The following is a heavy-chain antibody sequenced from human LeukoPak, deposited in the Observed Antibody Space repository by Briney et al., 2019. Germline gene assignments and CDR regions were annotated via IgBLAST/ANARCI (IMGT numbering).Heavy chain of an antibody. CDR2: IGPGGGTT. V-gene: IGHV3-23*01. CDR3: ARELYDFWSGFSGIVDY. Sequence: GGSLRLSCAVSGFPFGSEAMSWVRQSPARGLEWVSSIGPGGGTTYYADYVKGRFTISRDNSKNTLYLQMNSLRAEDTAVYYCARELYDFWSGFSGIVDYWGQGTLVTVSS. D-gene: IGHD3-3*01. J-gene: IGHJ4*02. CDR1: GFPFGSEA.